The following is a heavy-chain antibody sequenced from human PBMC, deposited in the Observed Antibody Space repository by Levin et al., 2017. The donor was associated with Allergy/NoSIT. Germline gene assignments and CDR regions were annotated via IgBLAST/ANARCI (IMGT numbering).Heavy chain of an antibody. CDR2: IKSSSSYK. J-gene: IGHJ4*02. D-gene: IGHD5-24*01. CDR1: GFTFSSFS. V-gene: IGHV3-21*01. Sequence: GESLKISCAASGFTFSSFSMHWVRQAPGKGLEWISSIKSSSSYKSYADSLKGRFTISRDNAKNSLYLQMDSLRAEDTGIYYCVRLMSVTRDESFWGQGTRVTVSS. CDR3: VRLMSVTRDESF.